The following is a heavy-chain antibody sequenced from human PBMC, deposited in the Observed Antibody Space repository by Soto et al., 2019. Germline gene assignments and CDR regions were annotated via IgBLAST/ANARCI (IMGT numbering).Heavy chain of an antibody. Sequence: PSGTLALSCAVCSGSISRYYWSWIRKPPGKGLEWIGYIYYSGSTNYNPSLKSRVTISVDTSKNQFSLKLSSVTAADTAVYYCARVGGQQLGYWFDPWGQGTLVTVSS. D-gene: IGHD6-13*01. CDR3: ARVGGQQLGYWFDP. J-gene: IGHJ5*02. CDR1: SGSISRYY. V-gene: IGHV4-59*01. CDR2: IYYSGST.